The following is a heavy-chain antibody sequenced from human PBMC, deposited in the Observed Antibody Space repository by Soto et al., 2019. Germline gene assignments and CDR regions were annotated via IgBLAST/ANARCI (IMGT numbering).Heavy chain of an antibody. J-gene: IGHJ6*02. CDR1: GFTFDDYT. V-gene: IGHV3-43*01. CDR2: ISWDGGST. Sequence: GGSLRLSCASSGFTFDDYTMHLVRQAPGKGLEWVSLISWDGGSTYYADSVKGRFTISRDNSKNSLYLQMNSLRTEDTALYYCAKNSGYDSGYYYYYGMDVWGQGTTVTVSS. CDR3: AKNSGYDSGYYYYYGMDV. D-gene: IGHD5-12*01.